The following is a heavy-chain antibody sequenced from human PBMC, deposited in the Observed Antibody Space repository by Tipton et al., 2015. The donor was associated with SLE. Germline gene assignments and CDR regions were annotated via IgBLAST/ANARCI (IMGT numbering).Heavy chain of an antibody. J-gene: IGHJ4*02. V-gene: IGHV4-4*01. Sequence: TLSLTCAVSGGSVSSYNWWSWVRQSPGKGLEWIGEIFHGGTTNYNPSFTSRATISIDKSKNQFSLKLSSVTAADTAMYFCAREVTSSSSDPKYYFDFWGQGTLITVSS. D-gene: IGHD6-6*01. CDR2: IFHGGTT. CDR3: AREVTSSSSDPKYYFDF. CDR1: GGSVSSYNW.